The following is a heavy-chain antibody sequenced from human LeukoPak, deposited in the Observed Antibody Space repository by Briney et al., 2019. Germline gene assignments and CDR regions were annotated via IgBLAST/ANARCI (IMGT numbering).Heavy chain of an antibody. J-gene: IGHJ6*03. CDR1: GGSISSSSFY. D-gene: IGHD5-12*01. Sequence: SETLSLTCTVSGGSISSSSFYWGWIRQPPGRGLEWIGSSGSTSYNPSLKSRVTISVDTSKNQFSLKLSSVTAADTAVYYCARIRSGRGHYYYYYMDVWGKGTTVTISS. CDR3: ARIRSGRGHYYYYYMDV. V-gene: IGHV4-39*01. CDR2: SGST.